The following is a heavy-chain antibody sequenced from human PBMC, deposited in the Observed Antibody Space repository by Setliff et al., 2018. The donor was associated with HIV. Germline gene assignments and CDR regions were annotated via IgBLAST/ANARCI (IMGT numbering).Heavy chain of an antibody. V-gene: IGHV1-46*01. CDR3: ASAGAWQRNALDI. CDR1: GYSFTNHY. J-gene: IGHJ3*02. D-gene: IGHD5-12*01. CDR2: INPTAGST. Sequence: GASVKVSCKPSGYSFTNHYMHWVRQAPGQGLEWMGVINPTAGSTRNTQKFQGRVAMTRDTSTSTVYMELSSLRSEDTAVYYCASAGAWQRNALDIWGQGTMVT.